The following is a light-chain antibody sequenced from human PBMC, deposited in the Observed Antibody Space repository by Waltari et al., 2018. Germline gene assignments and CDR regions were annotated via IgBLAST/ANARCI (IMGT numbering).Light chain of an antibody. V-gene: IGKV3D-15*01. J-gene: IGKJ1*01. CDR2: GAS. CDR3: QQYRNWPPWT. Sequence: EIVMTQSPATLSVSPGERVTLSCRAIQRVNSDLAWYQHQPGPAPTLLINGASTRATGSPASCSGSWSGTEFTLTISSLQSEDFAGYYWQQYRNWPPWTFGQGTKVESK. CDR1: QRVNSD.